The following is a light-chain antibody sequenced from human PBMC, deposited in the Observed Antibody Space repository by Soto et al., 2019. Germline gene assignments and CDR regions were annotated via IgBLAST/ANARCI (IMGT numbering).Light chain of an antibody. CDR1: QSVSGY. Sequence: EIVLTQSPATLSLSPGETATLSCRASQSVSGYLGCYQKNPGQAPRLLIYADSNRATGIPARCSGSGSGTDFTLTISSLEPEDFSVHYCQKRYNWPITFGQGTRLEIK. CDR2: ADS. CDR3: QKRYNWPIT. V-gene: IGKV3-11*01. J-gene: IGKJ5*01.